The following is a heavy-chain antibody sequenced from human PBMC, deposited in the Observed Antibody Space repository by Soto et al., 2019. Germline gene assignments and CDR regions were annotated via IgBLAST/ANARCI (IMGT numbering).Heavy chain of an antibody. CDR2: ISGIGGST. D-gene: IGHD3-22*01. V-gene: IGHV3-23*01. CDR3: AKCFADSSGYYFDD. CDR1: GFTFSSYA. Sequence: GGSLRLSCAASGFTFSSYAMSWVRQAPGKGLEWVSSISGIGGSTYYADSVKGLFTISRDNSKNTLYLQMNSLRAEDTAVYYCAKCFADSSGYYFDDWGQGTLVTVSS. J-gene: IGHJ4*02.